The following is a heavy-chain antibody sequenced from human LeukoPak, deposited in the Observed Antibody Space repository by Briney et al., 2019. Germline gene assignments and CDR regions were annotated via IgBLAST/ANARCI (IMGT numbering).Heavy chain of an antibody. CDR1: GFTFDDYG. CDR3: AKAYAYYDILTGPPRGTYYFDY. Sequence: GGSLRLSCAASGFTFDDYGMSWVRQAPGKGLEWVSGINWNGGSTGYADSVKGRFTISRDNAKNSLYLQMNSLRAEDTAVYSCAKAYAYYDILTGPPRGTYYFDYWGQGTLVTVSS. V-gene: IGHV3-20*04. J-gene: IGHJ4*02. D-gene: IGHD3-9*01. CDR2: INWNGGST.